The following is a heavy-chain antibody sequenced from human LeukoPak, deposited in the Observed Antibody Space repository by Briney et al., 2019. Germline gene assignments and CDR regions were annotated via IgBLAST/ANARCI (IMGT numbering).Heavy chain of an antibody. D-gene: IGHD4-17*01. CDR3: ARDSYGDYVS. CDR2: INWNGGST. J-gene: IGHJ4*02. Sequence: GGSLRLSCAASGFSFSTYWMSWVRQAPGKGLEWVSGINWNGGSTGYADSVKGRFTISRDNAKNSLYLQMNSLRAEDTALYYCARDSYGDYVSWGQGTLVTVSS. V-gene: IGHV3-20*04. CDR1: GFSFSTYW.